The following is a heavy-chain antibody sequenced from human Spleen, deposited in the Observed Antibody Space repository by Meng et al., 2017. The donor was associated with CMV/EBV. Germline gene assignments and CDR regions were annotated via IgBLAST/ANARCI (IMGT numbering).Heavy chain of an antibody. Sequence: GGSLRLSCAASGFTFDDYAMHWVRQAPGKGLEWVSSIYWNSGRVAYADSVKGRFTISRDNAKNSLFLQMNSLRAEDTAVYYCARDPGGEILGYYYGLDVWGQGTTVTVSS. CDR3: ARDPGGEILGYYYGLDV. D-gene: IGHD3-16*01. CDR2: IYWNSGRV. J-gene: IGHJ6*02. V-gene: IGHV3-9*01. CDR1: GFTFDDYA.